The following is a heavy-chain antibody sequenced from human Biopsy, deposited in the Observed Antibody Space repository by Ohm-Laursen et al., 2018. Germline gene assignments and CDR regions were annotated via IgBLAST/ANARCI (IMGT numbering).Heavy chain of an antibody. CDR1: GFTFSTYS. J-gene: IGHJ6*02. CDR3: ARDSDFWSGYYDYQQSGMDV. Sequence: SLRLSCAATGFTFSTYSMNWVRQAPGKGLEWVSSISSRSVYIYHADSVKGRFTISRDSAKKSLYLQMNSVRADDTAVYYCARDSDFWSGYYDYQQSGMDVWGQGTTVTVSS. CDR2: ISSRSVYI. V-gene: IGHV3-21*01. D-gene: IGHD3-3*01.